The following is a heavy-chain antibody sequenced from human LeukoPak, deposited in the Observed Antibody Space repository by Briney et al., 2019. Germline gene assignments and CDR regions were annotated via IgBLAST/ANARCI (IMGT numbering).Heavy chain of an antibody. Sequence: PGGSLRLSCAASGFTFSSYWMSWVRQAPGKGLEWVANIKQDGSEKYYVDSVKGRFTISRDNVKNTLYLQMNSLRAEDTAVYYCASLTYDWHAFDIWGQGTMVTVSS. V-gene: IGHV3-7*01. CDR3: ASLTYDWHAFDI. J-gene: IGHJ3*02. D-gene: IGHD5-12*01. CDR1: GFTFSSYW. CDR2: IKQDGSEK.